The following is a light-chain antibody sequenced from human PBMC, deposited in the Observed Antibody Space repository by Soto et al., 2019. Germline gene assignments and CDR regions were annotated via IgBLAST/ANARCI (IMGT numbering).Light chain of an antibody. J-gene: IGKJ1*01. V-gene: IGKV4-1*01. CDR3: QQYYSTPPT. CDR1: QSLLYSSNNKNY. CDR2: WAS. Sequence: DIVMTQSQDSLAVSLGERATINCKSSQSLLYSSNNKNYLAWYQQKPGQPPKLLIYWASTRESGVPDRFSGSGSGTDFTLTISSLQAEDVAVYYCQQYYSTPPTFGQGTKVEIK.